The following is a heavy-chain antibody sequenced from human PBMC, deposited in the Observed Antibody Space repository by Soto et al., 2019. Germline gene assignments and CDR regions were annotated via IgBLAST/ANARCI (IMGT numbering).Heavy chain of an antibody. CDR2: ISSSGSPV. V-gene: IGHV3-11*01. CDR3: AREYGSGSYPTRAPDY. CDR1: VFTFTDYY. Sequence: EGSLRRSCAAPVFTFTDYYMTCIRHAPGQWLEWLSYISSSGSPVYYADSVKGRFTISRDNAKNSLYLQMNTLRAEDTAVYYCAREYGSGSYPTRAPDYWGQGTLVTLCS. D-gene: IGHD3-10*01. J-gene: IGHJ4*02.